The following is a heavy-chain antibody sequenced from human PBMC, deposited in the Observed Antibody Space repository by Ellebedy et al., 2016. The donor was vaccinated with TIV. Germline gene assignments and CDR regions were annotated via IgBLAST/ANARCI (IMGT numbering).Heavy chain of an antibody. CDR2: VFRSGTI. CDR3: ARHLEVRGDLYGMDV. Sequence: MPSETLSLTCTVSGGSIISNNDYWDWIRQPPGKGLEWLGSVFRSGTIYHNPSLRSRVSISVDTSKNQFSLNLSSVTAADTAVYYCARHLEVRGDLYGMDVWGQGISVTVSS. J-gene: IGHJ6*02. D-gene: IGHD3-10*01. V-gene: IGHV4-39*01. CDR1: GGSIISNNDY.